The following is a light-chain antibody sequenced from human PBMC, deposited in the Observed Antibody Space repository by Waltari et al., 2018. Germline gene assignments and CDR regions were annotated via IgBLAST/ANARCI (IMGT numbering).Light chain of an antibody. CDR2: SDT. CDR3: QSSDTSLDWV. Sequence: QSVLTQPPSVSGAPGQRVTISCTGSSSNIGAGYGVPWYRQVPGAAPTVLIYSDTKRPPGVPDRFSGSKSGTSASLAITGLQAEDEADYYCQSSDTSLDWVFGGGTKVIVL. J-gene: IGLJ3*02. CDR1: SSNIGAGYG. V-gene: IGLV1-40*01.